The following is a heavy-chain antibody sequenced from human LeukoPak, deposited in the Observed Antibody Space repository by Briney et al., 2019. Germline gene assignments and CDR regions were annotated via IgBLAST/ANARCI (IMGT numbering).Heavy chain of an antibody. V-gene: IGHV3-30-3*01. CDR3: ARGRQLPGGPFDY. Sequence: GGSLRLSCAASGFTFSSYAMHWVRQAPGKGLEWVAVISYDGSNKYYADSVKGRFTISRDNSKNTLYLQMNSLRAEDTAVYYCARGRQLPGGPFDYWGQGTLVTVSS. D-gene: IGHD6-6*01. CDR1: GFTFSSYA. CDR2: ISYDGSNK. J-gene: IGHJ4*02.